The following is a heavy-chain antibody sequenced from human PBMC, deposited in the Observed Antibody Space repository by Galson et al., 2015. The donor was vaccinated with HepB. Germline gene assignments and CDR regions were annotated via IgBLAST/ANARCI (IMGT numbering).Heavy chain of an antibody. CDR3: ARVDEWFGVGY. Sequence: TLSLTCTVSGGSISSGDYYWSWIRQPPGKGLEWIGYIYYSGSTYYNPSLKSRVTISVDTSKNQFSLKLSSVTAADTAVYYCARVDEWFGVGYWGQGTLVTVSS. D-gene: IGHD3-10*01. V-gene: IGHV4-30-4*01. J-gene: IGHJ4*02. CDR2: IYYSGST. CDR1: GGSISSGDYY.